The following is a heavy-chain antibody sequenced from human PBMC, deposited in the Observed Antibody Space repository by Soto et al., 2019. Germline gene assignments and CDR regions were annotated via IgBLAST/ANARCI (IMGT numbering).Heavy chain of an antibody. D-gene: IGHD3-10*01. Sequence: QVQLVESGGGVVQPGGSLRLSCAASGFTFSNYGMHWVRQAPCKGLEWVAVISYDGSNKYYADSVKGRFTISRDNSKNTLYLQMNSLTTEDTAVYYCARDWVWFGAHPIDYWGQGTLVTVSS. CDR1: GFTFSNYG. J-gene: IGHJ4*02. V-gene: IGHV3-30*03. CDR3: ARDWVWFGAHPIDY. CDR2: ISYDGSNK.